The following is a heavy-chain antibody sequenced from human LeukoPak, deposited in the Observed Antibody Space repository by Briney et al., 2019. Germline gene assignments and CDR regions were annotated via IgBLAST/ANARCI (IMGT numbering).Heavy chain of an antibody. D-gene: IGHD3-10*01. Sequence: PSETLYLTCTVSGGSISSYYWSWIRQPPGKGLEWIGYIYYSGSTNYNPSLKSRVTISVDTSKNQFSLKLSSVTAADTAVYYCARGASGSGTMAYWGQGTLVTVSS. CDR1: GGSISSYY. CDR2: IYYSGST. V-gene: IGHV4-59*01. CDR3: ARGASGSGTMAY. J-gene: IGHJ4*02.